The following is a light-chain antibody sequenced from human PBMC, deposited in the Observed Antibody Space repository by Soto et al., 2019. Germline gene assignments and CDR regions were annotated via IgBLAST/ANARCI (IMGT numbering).Light chain of an antibody. Sequence: QSVLTQPPSASGTPGQRVTISCSGSSSNIGSNTVNWYQQLPGTAPKLLIYSNNKRPSGVPDRFSGCKSGTSASLAISGLQSEDEADYYCAAWDDSLNGVVFGGGTKLTVL. J-gene: IGLJ2*01. CDR3: AAWDDSLNGVV. V-gene: IGLV1-44*01. CDR2: SNN. CDR1: SSNIGSNT.